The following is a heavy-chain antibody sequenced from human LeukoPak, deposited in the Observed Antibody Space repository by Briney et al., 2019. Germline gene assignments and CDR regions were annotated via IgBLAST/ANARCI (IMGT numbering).Heavy chain of an antibody. D-gene: IGHD3-22*01. CDR3: ARGEYYYDTRFDP. V-gene: IGHV4-59*01. CDR1: GGSISSYY. CDR2: IYYSGST. Sequence: SETLSLTCTVSGGSISSYYRSWIRQPPGKGLEWIGYIYYSGSTNYNPSLKSRVTISVDTSKNQFSLKLSSVTAADTAVYYCARGEYYYDTRFDPWGQGTLVTVSS. J-gene: IGHJ5*02.